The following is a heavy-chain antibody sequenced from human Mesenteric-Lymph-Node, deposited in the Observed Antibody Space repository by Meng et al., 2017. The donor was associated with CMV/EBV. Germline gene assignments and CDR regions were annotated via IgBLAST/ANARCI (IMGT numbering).Heavy chain of an antibody. CDR1: GFNFSDSW. CDR3: SRGGSPFY. Sequence: GESLKISCATSGFNFSDSWMHWVRQAPGKGLLWVSRISIDGSSTTYADSVKGRFTISRDNAKNTLYLQMNNLRAEDTAIYYCSRGGSPFYWGQGTLVTVSS. CDR2: ISIDGSST. D-gene: IGHD1-26*01. J-gene: IGHJ4*02. V-gene: IGHV3-74*01.